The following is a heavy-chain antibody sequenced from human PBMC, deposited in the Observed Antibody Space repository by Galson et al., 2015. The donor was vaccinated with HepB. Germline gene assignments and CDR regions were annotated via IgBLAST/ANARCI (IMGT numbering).Heavy chain of an antibody. V-gene: IGHV1-69*04. Sequence: SVKVSCKASGGTFSSYAISWVRQSPGQGLEWMGRIIPIPGIANYAQKFQGRVTITAGKSTSTAYMELSSLRSEDTAVYYCATETTVVTGAFDYWGQGTLVTVSS. CDR1: GGTFSSYA. J-gene: IGHJ4*02. D-gene: IGHD4-23*01. CDR3: ATETTVVTGAFDY. CDR2: IIPIPGIA.